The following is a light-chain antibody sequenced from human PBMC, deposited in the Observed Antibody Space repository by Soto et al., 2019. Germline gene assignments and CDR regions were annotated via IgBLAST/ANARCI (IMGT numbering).Light chain of an antibody. Sequence: QSVLTQPPSASGTPGQRVTISCSGSRLNIGSNSVHWYQHLPGTAPKLLIYSNDQRPSGVPDRFSGSKSGTSASLAINGLQSEDGTDYYCAAWDDIMNGVIFGGGTKVTVL. CDR3: AAWDDIMNGVI. CDR1: RLNIGSNS. J-gene: IGLJ2*01. V-gene: IGLV1-44*01. CDR2: SND.